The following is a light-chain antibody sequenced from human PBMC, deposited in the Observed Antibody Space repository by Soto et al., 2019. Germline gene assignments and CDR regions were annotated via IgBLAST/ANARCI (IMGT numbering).Light chain of an antibody. CDR2: DAS. CDR1: QSINTN. CDR3: QQRSAGPIT. V-gene: IGKV3-11*01. J-gene: IGKJ5*01. Sequence: EVVLTQSPATLSLSPGEGATLSCRASQSINTNLAWYQQNSGQAPRLLIYDASNRATGIPARFSGSGSGTDRTLTISSREPEDPAGEYCQQRSAGPITFGQGTRLEIK.